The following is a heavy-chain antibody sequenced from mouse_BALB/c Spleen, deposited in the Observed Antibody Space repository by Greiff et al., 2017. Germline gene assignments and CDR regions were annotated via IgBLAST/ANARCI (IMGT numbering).Heavy chain of an antibody. CDR3: VRYDGYFDV. V-gene: IGHV3-2*02. CDR2: ISYSGST. Sequence: EVQLVESGPGLVKPSQSLSLTCTVTGYSITSDYAWNWIRQFPGNKLEWMGYISYSGSTSYNPSLKSRISITRDTSKNQFFLQLNSVTTEDTATYYCVRYDGYFDVWGAGTTVTVSS. D-gene: IGHD2-14*01. CDR1: GYSITSDYA. J-gene: IGHJ1*01.